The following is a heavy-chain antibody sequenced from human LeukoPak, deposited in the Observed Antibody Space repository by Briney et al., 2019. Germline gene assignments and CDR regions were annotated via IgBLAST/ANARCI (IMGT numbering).Heavy chain of an antibody. CDR2: IQYDGSNK. D-gene: IGHD2-21*01. CDR1: GFTFSNSG. CDR3: AKDIVVVIAISYFDY. Sequence: GGSLRLSCAASGFTFSNSGMNWVRQAPGKGLEWVAFIQYDGSNKYYVDSVKGRFTISRDNSKNTLYLQMNSLRAEDTAVYYCAKDIVVVIAISYFDYWGQGTLVTVSS. J-gene: IGHJ4*02. V-gene: IGHV3-30*02.